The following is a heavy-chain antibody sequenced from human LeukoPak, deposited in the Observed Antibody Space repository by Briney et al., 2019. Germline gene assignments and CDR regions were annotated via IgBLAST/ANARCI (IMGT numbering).Heavy chain of an antibody. Sequence: PGGSLRLSCVASGFTFSTFSMNWVRQAPGKGLELVAVISYDGSNKYYADSVKGRFTISRDNSKNTLYPQMNSRRAEDPAVYYWARAGAYYSSGSYYAKWFVPWGQGTLVTVSS. V-gene: IGHV3-30*03. J-gene: IGHJ5*02. CDR1: GFTFSTFS. CDR3: ARAGAYYSSGSYYAKWFVP. D-gene: IGHD3-10*01. CDR2: ISYDGSNK.